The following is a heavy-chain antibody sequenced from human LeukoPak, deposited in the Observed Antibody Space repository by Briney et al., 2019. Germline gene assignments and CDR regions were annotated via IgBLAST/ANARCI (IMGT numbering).Heavy chain of an antibody. V-gene: IGHV1-2*02. CDR1: LYTYTDYY. Sequence: ASVTVSFQSSLYTYTDYYMHWLRQAPGQELEWMGCINHNSDGTNNAQKLQGRVTMTRDTSISTAHMQRSRLRSDDTAVYYCARASSGSSLEPDYWGQGTLVTVSS. CDR2: INHNSDGT. CDR3: ARASSGSSLEPDY. D-gene: IGHD1-26*01. J-gene: IGHJ4*02.